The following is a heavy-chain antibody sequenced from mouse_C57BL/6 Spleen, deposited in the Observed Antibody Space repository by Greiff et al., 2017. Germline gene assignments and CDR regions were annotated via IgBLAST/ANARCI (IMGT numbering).Heavy chain of an antibody. CDR2: IYPGSGNT. CDR3: AGGVSSPFAY. D-gene: IGHD1-1*01. J-gene: IGHJ3*01. CDR1: GYTFTDYY. Sequence: LVESGAELVRPGASVKLSCKASGYTFTDYYINWVKQRPGQGLEWIARIYPGSGNTYYNEKFKGKATLTAEKSSSTAYMQLSSLTSEDSAVYFCAGGVSSPFAYWGQGTLVTVSA. V-gene: IGHV1-76*01.